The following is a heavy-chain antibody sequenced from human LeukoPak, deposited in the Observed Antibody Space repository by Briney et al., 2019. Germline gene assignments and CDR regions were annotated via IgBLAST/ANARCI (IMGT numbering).Heavy chain of an antibody. D-gene: IGHD2-2*01. J-gene: IGHJ3*02. V-gene: IGHV5-51*01. CDR3: ARHPVVPAAPRAFDI. Sequence: GESLKISCKGSGYSFTSYWIGWVRQMPGKGLEWMGIIYPGDSDTRYSPSFQGQVTISADNSISTAYLQWSSLKSSDTAMYYCARHPVVPAAPRAFDIWGQGTMVTVSS. CDR2: IYPGDSDT. CDR1: GYSFTSYW.